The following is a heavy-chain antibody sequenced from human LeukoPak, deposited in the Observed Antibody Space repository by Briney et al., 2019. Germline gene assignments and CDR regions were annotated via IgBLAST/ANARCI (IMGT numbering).Heavy chain of an antibody. CDR2: IYYSGST. D-gene: IGHD2-21*02. V-gene: IGHV4-31*03. Sequence: SETLSLTCTVSGGSISSGGYYWSWIRQHPGKGLEWIGYIYYSGSTYYNPSLKSRVTISVDTSKNQFSLKLSSVTAADTAVYYCARGGDPKGFDYWGQGTLVTVSS. CDR1: GGSISSGGYY. CDR3: ARGGDPKGFDY. J-gene: IGHJ4*02.